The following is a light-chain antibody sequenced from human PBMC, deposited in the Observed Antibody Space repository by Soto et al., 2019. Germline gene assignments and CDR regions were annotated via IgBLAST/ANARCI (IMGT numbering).Light chain of an antibody. J-gene: IGKJ2*01. CDR1: QSLSSSY. Sequence: EIVLTQSPGTLSLSPGERATLSCRASQSLSSSYLAWYQQKPGQAPRVLIFDASSRATGIPNRFSGSGSGTDFTLTISRLEPEDFAVYYCQQYGNSPMSTFGQGTKLESK. CDR3: QQYGNSPMST. CDR2: DAS. V-gene: IGKV3-20*01.